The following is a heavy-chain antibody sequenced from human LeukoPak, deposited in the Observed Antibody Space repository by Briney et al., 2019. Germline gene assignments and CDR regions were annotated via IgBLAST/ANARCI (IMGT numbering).Heavy chain of an antibody. CDR3: ARGYCRGGSCYSGDAFDI. D-gene: IGHD2-15*01. J-gene: IGHJ3*02. V-gene: IGHV3-21*01. CDR2: ISTSSSYI. Sequence: GGSLRLSCAASGFTFSSYSMNWVRQAPGKGQEWVSFISTSSSYIYYADSVKGRFTISRDNAKNSLYLQMNSLRAEDTAVYYCARGYCRGGSCYSGDAFDIWGQGTMVTVSS. CDR1: GFTFSSYS.